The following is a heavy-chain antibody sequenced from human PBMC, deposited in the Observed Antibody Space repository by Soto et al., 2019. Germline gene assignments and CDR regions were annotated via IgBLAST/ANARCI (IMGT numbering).Heavy chain of an antibody. CDR1: GGTFSSYA. V-gene: IGHV1-69*06. CDR3: ASQTAIPSFDY. Sequence: SVKVSCKASGGTFSSYAISWVRQAPGQGLEWMGGIIPIFGTANYAQKFQGRVTITADKSTSTAYMELSSLRSEDTAVYYCASQTAIPSFDYWGQGTLVTVSS. CDR2: IIPIFGTA. D-gene: IGHD2-21*02. J-gene: IGHJ4*02.